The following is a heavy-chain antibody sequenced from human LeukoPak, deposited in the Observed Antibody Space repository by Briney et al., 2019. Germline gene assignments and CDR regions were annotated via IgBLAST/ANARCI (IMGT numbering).Heavy chain of an antibody. CDR2: ISSSSYI. CDR3: ARKYGSGSYYYMDV. CDR1: GFTFSSYS. V-gene: IGHV3-21*01. D-gene: IGHD3-10*01. Sequence: GGSLRLSCAASGFTFSSYSMKWVRQAPGEGLEWVSSISSSSYIYYADSVKGRFTISRDNAKNSLYLQMNSLRAEDTAVYYCARKYGSGSYYYMDVWGKGTTVTVSS. J-gene: IGHJ6*03.